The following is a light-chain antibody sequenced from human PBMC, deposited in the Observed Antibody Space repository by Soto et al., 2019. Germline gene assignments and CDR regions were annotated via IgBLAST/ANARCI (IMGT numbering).Light chain of an antibody. Sequence: EIVLTQSPGTLSLSPGERATLSCRASQSVTKSLAWYQQKPGQAPRLLIYGASSRATGIPDRFSGSGSGTDFTLTISSLEPEDFAVYYCQQRSNWPLYTFGQGTKLEIK. V-gene: IGKV3-11*01. CDR1: QSVTKS. J-gene: IGKJ2*01. CDR2: GAS. CDR3: QQRSNWPLYT.